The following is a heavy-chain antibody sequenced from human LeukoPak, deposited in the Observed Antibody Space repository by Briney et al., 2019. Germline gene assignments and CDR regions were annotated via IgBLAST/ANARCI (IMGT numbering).Heavy chain of an antibody. CDR2: IWYDGVNK. Sequence: GGTLRLSCAVSGFTFSSYGIHWVRQPQGKGLERVAVIWYDGVNKYYAESVKGRFIISRDNTENTLYLQMSSLRAEDTGVYYCARENSGFYFDYWGGGALVTVSS. CDR1: GFTFSSYG. CDR3: ARENSGFYFDY. V-gene: IGHV3-33*01. D-gene: IGHD5-12*01. J-gene: IGHJ4*02.